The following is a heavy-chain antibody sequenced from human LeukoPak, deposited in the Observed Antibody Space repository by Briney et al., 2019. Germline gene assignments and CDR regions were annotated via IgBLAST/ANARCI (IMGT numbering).Heavy chain of an antibody. CDR2: IRYDGSNK. D-gene: IGHD2-2*01. V-gene: IGHV3-30*02. CDR1: GFTFSTYN. CDR3: ARGDDIVVVPAAHADY. Sequence: GGSLRLSCAASGFTFSTYNMNWVRQAPGKGLEWVAFIRYDGSNKYYADSVKGRFTISRDNSKNTLYLQMNSLRAEDTAVYYCARGDDIVVVPAAHADYWGQGTLVTVSS. J-gene: IGHJ4*02.